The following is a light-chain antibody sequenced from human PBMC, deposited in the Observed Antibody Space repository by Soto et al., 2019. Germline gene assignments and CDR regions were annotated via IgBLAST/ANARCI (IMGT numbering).Light chain of an antibody. CDR2: GNS. CDR1: SSNIGAGYD. CDR3: QSYDSSLSGSYVV. J-gene: IGLJ2*01. V-gene: IGLV1-40*01. Sequence: QLVLTQPPSVSGAPGQRVTISCTGSSSNIGAGYDVHWYQQLPGTAPKLLIYGNSNRPSGVPDRFSGSKSGTSASLAITGLQAEDEADHYCQSYDSSLSGSYVVFGGGTKLTVL.